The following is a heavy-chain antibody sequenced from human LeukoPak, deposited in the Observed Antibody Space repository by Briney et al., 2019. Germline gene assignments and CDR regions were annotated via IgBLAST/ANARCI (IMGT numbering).Heavy chain of an antibody. CDR3: ARDLFGSGSFYGF. CDR2: ITSSSAYI. D-gene: IGHD3-10*01. V-gene: IGHV3-21*06. Sequence: GGSLRLSCAASGFTFSTYSMNWVRQAPGKGLEWVSAITSSSAYIYYADSVKGRFTISRDNAKNSLYLQMNSLRAEDTAVYYCARDLFGSGSFYGFWGQGTLVSVSS. J-gene: IGHJ4*02. CDR1: GFTFSTYS.